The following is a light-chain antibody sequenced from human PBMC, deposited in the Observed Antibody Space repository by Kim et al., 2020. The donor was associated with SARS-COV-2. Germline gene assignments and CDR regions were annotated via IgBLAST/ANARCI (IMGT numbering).Light chain of an antibody. V-gene: IGLV3-21*03. J-gene: IGLJ2*01. CDR2: DDS. CDR3: QVWDSSSDHPVV. Sequence: PGKTARITCGGNNIGSKSVHWYQQKPGQAPVLVVYDDSDRPSGIPERFSSSNSGNTATLTISRVEAGDEADYYCQVWDSSSDHPVVFGGGTQLTVL. CDR1: NIGSKS.